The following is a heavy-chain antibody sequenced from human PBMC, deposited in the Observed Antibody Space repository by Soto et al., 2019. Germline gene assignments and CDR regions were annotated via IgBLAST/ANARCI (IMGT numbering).Heavy chain of an antibody. V-gene: IGHV4-39*01. Sequence: QLQLQESGPGLVKPSETLSLTCTVSGGSISSSSYYWGWIRQPPGKGLEWIGSIYYSGSTYYNPSLKSRVTISVDTSKNQFSLKLSSVTAADTAVYYCAGQAVASSGGALDIWGQGTMVTVSS. D-gene: IGHD6-19*01. CDR2: IYYSGST. J-gene: IGHJ3*02. CDR3: AGQAVASSGGALDI. CDR1: GGSISSSSYY.